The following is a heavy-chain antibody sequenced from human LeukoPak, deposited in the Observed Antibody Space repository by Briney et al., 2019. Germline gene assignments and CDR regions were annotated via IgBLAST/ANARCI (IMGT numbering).Heavy chain of an antibody. CDR3: ASRSSIWSGYQDTLYYFDS. D-gene: IGHD3-3*01. J-gene: IGHJ4*02. CDR1: GGSISSYY. Sequence: SETLSLTCTVSGGSISSYYWSWIRQPPGKRLEWIGHIYYSGSTNYNPSLKSRVTISVDTSKNQFSLKLSSVTAADTAVYYCASRSSIWSGYQDTLYYFDSWGQETLVTVSS. V-gene: IGHV4-59*01. CDR2: IYYSGST.